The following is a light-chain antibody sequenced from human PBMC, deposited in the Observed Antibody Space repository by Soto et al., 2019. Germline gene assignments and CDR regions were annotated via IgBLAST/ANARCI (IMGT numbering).Light chain of an antibody. CDR2: GAS. J-gene: IGKJ1*01. CDR3: QQYANSHGT. CDR1: QSVRNNF. V-gene: IGKV3-20*01. Sequence: EIVLTQSACTLSWSPGERVTLSWGASQSVRNNFLAWYQHKNGQAPRFLIYGASTRATGIPDRFSGGGYGTDFNLTISRLETEDFAVYYCQQYANSHGTFGQGTKVDIK.